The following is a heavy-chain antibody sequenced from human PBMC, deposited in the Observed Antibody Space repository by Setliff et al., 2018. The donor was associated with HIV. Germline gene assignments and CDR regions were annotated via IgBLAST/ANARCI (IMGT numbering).Heavy chain of an antibody. D-gene: IGHD6-25*01. V-gene: IGHV3-7*01. CDR1: GFTFTFYW. CDR3: ARGKAAMDV. CDR2: INQDGSEK. J-gene: IGHJ6*04. Sequence: RGSLRLSCAASGFTFTFYWMSWVRQAPGKGLEWVANINQDGSEKYYVDSVKGRFTISRDNAKNSLYLQMNSLRAEDTAVYYCARGKAAMDVWGKGTTVTVSS.